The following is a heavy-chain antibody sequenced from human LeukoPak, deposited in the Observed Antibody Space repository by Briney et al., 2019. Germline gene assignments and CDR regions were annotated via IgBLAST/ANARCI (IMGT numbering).Heavy chain of an antibody. D-gene: IGHD6-6*01. Sequence: SVKVSCKASGGTFSSYTINWVRQAPGQGLEWMGGIIPVFGTANYVQKFQGRVTITADESTSTAYMELRSLRSDDTAVYYCARERIAARPRFDYWGQGTLVTVSS. CDR1: GGTFSSYT. V-gene: IGHV1-69*13. J-gene: IGHJ4*02. CDR3: ARERIAARPRFDY. CDR2: IIPVFGTA.